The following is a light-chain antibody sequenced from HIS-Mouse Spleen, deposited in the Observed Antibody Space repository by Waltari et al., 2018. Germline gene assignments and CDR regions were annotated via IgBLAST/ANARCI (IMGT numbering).Light chain of an antibody. J-gene: IGLJ3*02. CDR2: RNN. CDR3: AAWDDSLSGPV. Sequence: QSVLTQPPSASGTPGQRVTISCSGSSSNIGSNYVYWYQQLPGTAPKLLIYRNNQRPSGVPERFSGSKAGTSASLAISGIRSEDEADYYCAAWDDSLSGPVFGGGTKLTVL. V-gene: IGLV1-47*01. CDR1: SSNIGSNY.